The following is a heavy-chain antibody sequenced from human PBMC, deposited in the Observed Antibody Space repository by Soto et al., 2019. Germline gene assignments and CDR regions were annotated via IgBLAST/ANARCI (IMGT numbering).Heavy chain of an antibody. D-gene: IGHD6-13*01. CDR2: IIPILGIA. J-gene: IGHJ3*02. CDR1: GGTFSSYT. V-gene: IGHV1-69*04. CDR3: AREVAADGTFREDVFDI. Sequence: SVKVSCKASGGTFSSYTISWVRQAPGQGLEWMGRIIPILGIANYAQKFQGRVTITADKSTSTAYMELSSLKYDDTAVYYCAREVAADGTFREDVFDIWGQGTMVTVSS.